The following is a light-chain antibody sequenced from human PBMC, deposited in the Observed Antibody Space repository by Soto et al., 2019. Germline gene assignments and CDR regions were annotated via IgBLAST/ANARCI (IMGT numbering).Light chain of an antibody. CDR1: KLGDKY. CDR2: QDN. Sequence: SYELTQPPSVSVSPGQTASITCSGDKLGDKYACWYQQKPGQSPVMVIYQDNQRPSGIPERFSGSNSGSTATLNISGTQAMDEADYYCQAWDSTPVVFGGGTKLTVL. J-gene: IGLJ2*01. CDR3: QAWDSTPVV. V-gene: IGLV3-1*01.